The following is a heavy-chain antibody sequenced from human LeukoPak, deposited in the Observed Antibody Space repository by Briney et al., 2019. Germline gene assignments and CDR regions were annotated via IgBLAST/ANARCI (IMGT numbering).Heavy chain of an antibody. D-gene: IGHD3-3*01. Sequence: GRSLRLSCAASGFTFSSYAMHWVRQAPGKGLEWVAVISYDGSNKYYADSVKGRFTISRDNSKNTLYLQMNSLRAEDTAVYYCARELYYDFWSGYYPHFDYWGQGTLVTVSS. J-gene: IGHJ4*02. CDR2: ISYDGSNK. V-gene: IGHV3-30-3*01. CDR1: GFTFSSYA. CDR3: ARELYYDFWSGYYPHFDY.